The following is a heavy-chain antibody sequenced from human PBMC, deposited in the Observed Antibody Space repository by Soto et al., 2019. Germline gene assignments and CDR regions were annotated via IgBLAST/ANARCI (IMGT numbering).Heavy chain of an antibody. J-gene: IGHJ3*02. CDR1: GGSISSYY. CDR3: ARREIVVKNAFDI. V-gene: IGHV4-59*08. Sequence: SETLSLTCTVSGGSISSYYWSGIRQPPGKGLEWIGYIYYSGSTNYNPSLKSRVTISVDTSKNQFSLKLSSVTAADTAVYYCARREIVVKNAFDIWGQGTMVTVSS. CDR2: IYYSGST. D-gene: IGHD3-22*01.